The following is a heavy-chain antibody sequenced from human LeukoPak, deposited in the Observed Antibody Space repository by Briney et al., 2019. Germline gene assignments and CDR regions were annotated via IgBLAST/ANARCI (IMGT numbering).Heavy chain of an antibody. Sequence: PGGSLRLSCAASGFTFSSYSMNWVRQAPGKGLEWDSYISSDSSTIYYADSVKGRFTISRDNAKNSLYLQMNSLRAEDTAVYYCAREINPQREWKQAVAGTSYYYFGMDVWGQGTTVTVSS. J-gene: IGHJ6*02. CDR1: GFTFSSYS. V-gene: IGHV3-48*04. CDR3: AREINPQREWKQAVAGTSYYYFGMDV. CDR2: ISSDSSTI. D-gene: IGHD6-19*01.